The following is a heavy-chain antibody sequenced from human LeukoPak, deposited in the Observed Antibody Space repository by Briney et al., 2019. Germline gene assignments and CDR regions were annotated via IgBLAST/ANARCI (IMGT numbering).Heavy chain of an antibody. J-gene: IGHJ6*03. CDR1: GHTLTEFS. D-gene: IGHD1-1*01. Sequence: RASVKVSCKVSGHTLTEFSIHWVRQAPGKGLEWMGGFDPEDGETIYAQKFQGRVTMTEDTSTDTAYTELSSLRSEDTAVYYCATVSGTTTLDYYYYMDVWGKGTTVTVSS. CDR3: ATVSGTTTLDYYYYMDV. V-gene: IGHV1-24*01. CDR2: FDPEDGET.